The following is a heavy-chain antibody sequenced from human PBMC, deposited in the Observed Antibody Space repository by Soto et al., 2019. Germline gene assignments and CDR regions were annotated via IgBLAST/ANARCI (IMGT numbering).Heavy chain of an antibody. J-gene: IGHJ6*02. CDR1: GGTFSSYA. Sequence: ASVKVSCKASGGTFSSYAISWVRQAPGQGLEWMGGIIPILGIANYAQKFQGRVTITADKSTSTAYMELSSLRSEDTAVYYCARPSNTGSSSYYYGMDVWGQGTTVTVSS. D-gene: IGHD6-6*01. V-gene: IGHV1-69*10. CDR2: IIPILGIA. CDR3: ARPSNTGSSSYYYGMDV.